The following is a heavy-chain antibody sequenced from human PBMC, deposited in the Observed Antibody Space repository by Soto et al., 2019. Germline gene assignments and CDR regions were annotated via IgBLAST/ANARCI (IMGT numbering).Heavy chain of an antibody. V-gene: IGHV3-23*01. CDR3: AKDAVPYNGKWDWFDS. J-gene: IGHJ5*01. CDR2: IGGGGTDT. Sequence: DVQLLESGGGLVQPGGSLTLSCAASRFTFSDFAMSWVRQAPGKGLEWVSAIGGGGTDTYYADSVQGRFTISRDTSKKTLYLQMGCLRDEDTAVYYCAKDAVPYNGKWDWFDSWGQGTLVIVSS. D-gene: IGHD1-20*01. CDR1: RFTFSDFA.